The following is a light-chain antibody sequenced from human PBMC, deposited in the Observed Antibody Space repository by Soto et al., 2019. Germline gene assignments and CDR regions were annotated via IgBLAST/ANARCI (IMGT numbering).Light chain of an antibody. V-gene: IGLV2-14*01. CDR3: SSFTSSSTLL. J-gene: IGLJ2*01. CDR1: SSDVGGYNY. CDR2: EVS. Sequence: QSALTQPAYVSGSPGQSITISCTGTSSDVGGYNYVSWYQQHPGKAPKLMIYEVSNRPSGVSNRFSGSKSGNTASVTISGLQAEDEADYYCSSFTSSSTLLFGGGTKLTVL.